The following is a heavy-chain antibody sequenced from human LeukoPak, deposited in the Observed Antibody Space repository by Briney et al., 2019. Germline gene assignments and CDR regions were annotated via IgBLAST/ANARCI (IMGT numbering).Heavy chain of an antibody. Sequence: PGRSLRLSCAASGFTFDDYAMHWARQAPGKGLEWVSGISWNSGSIRYADSVKGRFTISRDNAKNSLYLQRSSLRAEDMASYYWAKGHIAAVAFNWFDPWGQGILVTVSS. CDR3: AKGHIAAVAFNWFDP. CDR2: ISWNSGSI. D-gene: IGHD6-6*01. CDR1: GFTFDDYA. V-gene: IGHV3-9*03. J-gene: IGHJ5*01.